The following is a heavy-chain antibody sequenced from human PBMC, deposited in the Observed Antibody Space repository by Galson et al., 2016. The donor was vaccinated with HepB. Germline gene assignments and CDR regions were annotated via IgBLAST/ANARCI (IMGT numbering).Heavy chain of an antibody. D-gene: IGHD3-10*01. CDR1: GFTFRDHH. V-gene: IGHV3-72*01. CDR3: ARDSINWSLDS. Sequence: SLRLSCAASGFTFRDHHMDWVRQAPGKGLECVARRKKEGNNYNTEYAASVEGRFTISRDASQKSPYLQMNSLKTEDTAVYYCARDSINWSLDSWGLGTLVIVSS. CDR2: RKKEGNNYNT. J-gene: IGHJ4*02.